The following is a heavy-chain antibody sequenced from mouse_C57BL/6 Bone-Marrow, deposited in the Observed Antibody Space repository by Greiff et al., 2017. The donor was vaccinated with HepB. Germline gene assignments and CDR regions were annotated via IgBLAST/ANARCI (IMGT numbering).Heavy chain of an antibody. CDR2: ISSGGSYT. CDR1: GFTFSSYG. D-gene: IGHD1-1*01. V-gene: IGHV5-6*01. Sequence: EVQLVESGGDLVKPGGSLKLSCAASGFTFSSYGMSWVRQTPDKRLEWVATISSGGSYTYYPDSAKGRFTISRDNAKNTLYLQMSSLKSEDTAMYYCARHGSSPHWYFDVWGTGTTVTVSS. CDR3: ARHGSSPHWYFDV. J-gene: IGHJ1*03.